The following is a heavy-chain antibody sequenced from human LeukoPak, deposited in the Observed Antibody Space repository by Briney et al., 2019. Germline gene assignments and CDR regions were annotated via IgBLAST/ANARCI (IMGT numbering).Heavy chain of an antibody. CDR3: ARLGGYHYHYYMDV. Sequence: SETLSLTCTVSGGSISSYYWSWIRQPPGKGLEWIWYIYYSGSTNYNPSLKSRVTISVDTSKNPFSLKLSSVTAADTAVYYCARLGGYHYHYYMDVWGKGTTVTVSS. CDR1: GGSISSYY. CDR2: IYYSGST. D-gene: IGHD1-26*01. V-gene: IGHV4-59*01. J-gene: IGHJ6*03.